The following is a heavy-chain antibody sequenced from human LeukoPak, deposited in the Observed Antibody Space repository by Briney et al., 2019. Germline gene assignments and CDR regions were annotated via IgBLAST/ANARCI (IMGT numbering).Heavy chain of an antibody. Sequence: PSQTLSLTCTVSGGSISSGGYYWSWIRQPPGKGLEWIGCILHSGSTYYNPSLKSRVTISLDTSKNQFSLKLSSVTAADTAVYYCARVGLDWGSIDYWGQGTLVTVSS. V-gene: IGHV4-30-2*01. CDR3: ARVGLDWGSIDY. CDR1: GGSISSGGYY. D-gene: IGHD3/OR15-3a*01. J-gene: IGHJ4*02. CDR2: ILHSGST.